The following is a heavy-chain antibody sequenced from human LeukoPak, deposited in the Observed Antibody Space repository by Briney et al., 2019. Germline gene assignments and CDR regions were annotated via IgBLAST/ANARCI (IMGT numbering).Heavy chain of an antibody. V-gene: IGHV3-30*02. CDR2: IWYDENIK. CDR1: GFMFSSYG. D-gene: IGHD6-13*01. CDR3: VKDRRQLVEGVFDY. Sequence: QPGGSLRLSCAASGFMFSSYGMHWVRQAPGKGLEWVAVIWYDENIKYYADSVKGRFTISRDNSENTLFLQMDSLRVEDTAVYFCVKDRRQLVEGVFDYWGQGTLVTVSS. J-gene: IGHJ4*02.